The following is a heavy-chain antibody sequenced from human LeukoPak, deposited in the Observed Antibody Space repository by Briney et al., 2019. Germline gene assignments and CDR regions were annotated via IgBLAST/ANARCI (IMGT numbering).Heavy chain of an antibody. CDR1: GFTFSSYS. V-gene: IGHV3-21*01. CDR2: ISSSSSYI. Sequence: PGGSLRLSCAASGFTFSSYSMNWVRQAPGKGLEWVSSISSSSSYIYYADSVKGRFTISRDNAKNSLCLQMNSLRAEDTAVYYCARDEVPAALLGYGMDVWGQGTTVTVSS. D-gene: IGHD2-2*01. J-gene: IGHJ6*02. CDR3: ARDEVPAALLGYGMDV.